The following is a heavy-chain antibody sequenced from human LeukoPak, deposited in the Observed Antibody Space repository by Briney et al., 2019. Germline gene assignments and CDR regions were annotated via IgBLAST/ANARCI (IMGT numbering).Heavy chain of an antibody. J-gene: IGHJ4*02. CDR2: IYPSGGT. CDR1: GDSIRSYY. CDR3: ARDPSAFAGYLDS. V-gene: IGHV4-4*07. Sequence: SETLSLTCTVSGDSIRSYYWNWIRQSAGKGLDWIGRIYPSGGTAQYNPSPRSRVTMSLDTSTNHFSLNLTSATAADTAVYYCARDPSAFAGYLDSWGQGILVTVSS. D-gene: IGHD6-13*01.